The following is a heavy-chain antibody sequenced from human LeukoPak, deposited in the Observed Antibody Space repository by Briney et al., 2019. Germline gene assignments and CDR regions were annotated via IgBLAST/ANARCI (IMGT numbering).Heavy chain of an antibody. Sequence: SETLSLTCTVSGGSISSGSYYWSWIRQPAGKGLEWIGRIYTSGSTNYNPSLKSRVTISVDTSKNQFSLKLGSVTAADTAVYYCARLVRWELRVDYWGQGTLVTVSS. V-gene: IGHV4-61*02. CDR2: IYTSGST. D-gene: IGHD1-26*01. CDR3: ARLVRWELRVDY. J-gene: IGHJ4*02. CDR1: GGSISSGSYY.